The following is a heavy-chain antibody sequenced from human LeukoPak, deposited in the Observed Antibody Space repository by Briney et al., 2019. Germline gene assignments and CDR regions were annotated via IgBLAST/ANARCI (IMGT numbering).Heavy chain of an antibody. J-gene: IGHJ3*01. V-gene: IGHV3-11*01. Sequence: PGGSLRLSCAASGFTFSDYYMSWIRQAPGMGLEWVSYISSSGSTIYYADSVKGRFTISRDNSNNMVYLQLKSLRVEDTAVYYCAKGRGTFGAIISDAFDVWGHGTMVIVSS. D-gene: IGHD3-3*01. CDR3: AKGRGTFGAIISDAFDV. CDR2: ISSSGSTI. CDR1: GFTFSDYY.